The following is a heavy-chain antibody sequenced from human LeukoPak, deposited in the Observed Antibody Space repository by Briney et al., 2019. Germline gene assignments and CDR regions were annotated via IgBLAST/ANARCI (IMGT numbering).Heavy chain of an antibody. Sequence: TSETLSLTCTVSGGSISSYYWSWIRQPAGKGLEWIGRIYTSGSTNYNPSLKSRVTISVDTSKNQFSLKLSSVTAADTAVYYCARGMVATQVVYWGQGTLVTVSS. J-gene: IGHJ4*02. CDR2: IYTSGST. CDR1: GGSISSYY. CDR3: ARGMVATQVVY. V-gene: IGHV4-4*07. D-gene: IGHD5-12*01.